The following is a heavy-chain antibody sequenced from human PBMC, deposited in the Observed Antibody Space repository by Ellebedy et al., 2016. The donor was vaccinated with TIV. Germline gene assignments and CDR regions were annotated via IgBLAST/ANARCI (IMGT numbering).Heavy chain of an antibody. Sequence: PGGSLRLSCEVSGFTFSHCAMHWVRQAPGKGLEWVAAISYEGTNTYYGDSVKGRFNISRDNSNNTLFLQMNSLRGDDAAVYYCATSLSAVITPLDYWGQGTLVTVAS. CDR2: ISYEGTNT. CDR3: ATSLSAVITPLDY. J-gene: IGHJ4*02. D-gene: IGHD4-23*01. CDR1: GFTFSHCA. V-gene: IGHV3-30*03.